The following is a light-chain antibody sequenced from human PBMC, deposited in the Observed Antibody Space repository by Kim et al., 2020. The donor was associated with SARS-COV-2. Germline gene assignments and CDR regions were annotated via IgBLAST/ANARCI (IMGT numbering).Light chain of an antibody. CDR2: QDS. Sequence: VSLSQGQTASITCSGDKLGDKYACWYQQKPGQSPVLVIYQDSKRPSGIPERFSGSNSGNTATLTISGTQAMDEADYYCQAWDSSWVFGGGTQLTVL. CDR1: KLGDKY. CDR3: QAWDSSWV. J-gene: IGLJ3*02. V-gene: IGLV3-1*01.